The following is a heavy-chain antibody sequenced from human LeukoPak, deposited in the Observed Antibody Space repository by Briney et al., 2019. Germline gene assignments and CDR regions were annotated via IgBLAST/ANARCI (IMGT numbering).Heavy chain of an antibody. V-gene: IGHV4-59*08. J-gene: IGHJ4*02. CDR3: ARQSGTYIDH. Sequence: SETLSLTCTVSGGSIRSYYWSWIRQPPGKGLEWIGYLFYSGSTKYNPSLKSRVTTSVDTSKNQFSVEVISVTAADTAVYYCARQSGTYIDHWGQGILVTVSS. CDR1: GGSIRSYY. D-gene: IGHD1-26*01. CDR2: LFYSGST.